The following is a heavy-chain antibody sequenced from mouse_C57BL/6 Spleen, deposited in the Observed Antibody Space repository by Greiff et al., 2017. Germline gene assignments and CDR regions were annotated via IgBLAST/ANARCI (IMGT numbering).Heavy chain of an antibody. CDR1: VYTFTSYT. V-gene: IGHV1-4*01. Sequence: QVQLQQSGAELARPGASVKMSCKASVYTFTSYTMHWVKQRPGQGLEWIGYINPSSGYTKSNQKFKDKATLTADKSSSTAYMQLSSLTSEDSAVYYCARRGLSTMVTTGFAYWGQGTLVTVSA. J-gene: IGHJ3*01. CDR2: INPSSGYT. D-gene: IGHD2-2*01. CDR3: ARRGLSTMVTTGFAY.